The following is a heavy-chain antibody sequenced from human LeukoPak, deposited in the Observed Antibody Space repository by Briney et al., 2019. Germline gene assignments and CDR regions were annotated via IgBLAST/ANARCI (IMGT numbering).Heavy chain of an antibody. CDR1: GGTFSSYA. CDR2: IDPSGGST. D-gene: IGHD1-1*01. CDR3: ARIGRRPSDAFDI. V-gene: IGHV1-46*01. Sequence: GSVKVSCKASGGTFSSYAISWVRQAPGQGLEWMGRIDPSGGSTYYAQKFQGRVTMTRDTSTSTVYMELSSLRSEDTAVYYCARIGRRPSDAFDIWGRGTVVTVSS. J-gene: IGHJ3*02.